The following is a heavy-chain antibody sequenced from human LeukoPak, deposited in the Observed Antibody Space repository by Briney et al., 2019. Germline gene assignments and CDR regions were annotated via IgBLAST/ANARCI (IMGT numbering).Heavy chain of an antibody. CDR3: AKDRCSNGIGCLYYYMDV. CDR2: IGTAGDT. V-gene: IGHV3-13*01. CDR1: GFTFSSYD. J-gene: IGHJ6*03. D-gene: IGHD2-8*01. Sequence: GGSLRLSCAASGFTFSSYDMHWVRQATGKGLEWVSAIGTAGDTYYTGSVKGRFSISRDNSKNTLSLQMNSLRAGDTAVYYCAKDRCSNGIGCLYYYMDVWGKGTTVTISS.